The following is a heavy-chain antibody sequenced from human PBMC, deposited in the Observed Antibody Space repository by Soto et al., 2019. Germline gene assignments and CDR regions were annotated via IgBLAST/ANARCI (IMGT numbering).Heavy chain of an antibody. CDR2: ISHSGTT. CDR3: ARSGGSAGWFHP. CDR1: GYSITTGYY. J-gene: IGHJ5*02. Sequence: SETLSLTCVVSGYSITTGYYWGWIRQPPGKGLEWIGSISHSGTTFYSSSLKSRVTISKDASKNQFSLKVNSVIAADTAVYYCARSGGSAGWFHPRGPASLVTLSS. V-gene: IGHV4-38-2*01. D-gene: IGHD2-15*01.